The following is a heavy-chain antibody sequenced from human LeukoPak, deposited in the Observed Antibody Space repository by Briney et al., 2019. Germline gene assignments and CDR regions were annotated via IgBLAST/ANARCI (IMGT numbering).Heavy chain of an antibody. CDR2: INTNTGCP. V-gene: IGHV7-4-1*02. Sequence: GASVKVSCKASGYTLTNYAMNWVRQAPGQGLEWMGWINTNTGCPMYVQGFTGRFVFSLDTSVSTAYLQISSLKAEDTAVYCCVRGQGDYYYGMDVWGQGTTVTVSS. J-gene: IGHJ6*02. CDR3: VRGQGDYYYGMDV. CDR1: GYTLTNYA.